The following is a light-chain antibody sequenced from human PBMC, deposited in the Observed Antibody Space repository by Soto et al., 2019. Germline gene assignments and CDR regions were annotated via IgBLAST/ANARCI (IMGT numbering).Light chain of an antibody. Sequence: QSALTQPASVSGSPGQSITISCTGTSSDVGGYNYVSWYQHHPGKAPKLVIYDVSNRPSGFSNRFSGSKSGNTASLTISGLQAEDEASYYCNSYTFSSIPYVFGTGTKVTVL. CDR1: SSDVGGYNY. CDR2: DVS. V-gene: IGLV2-14*03. J-gene: IGLJ1*01. CDR3: NSYTFSSIPYV.